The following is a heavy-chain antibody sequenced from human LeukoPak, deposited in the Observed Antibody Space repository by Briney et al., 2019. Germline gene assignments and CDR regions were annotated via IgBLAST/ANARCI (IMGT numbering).Heavy chain of an antibody. J-gene: IGHJ4*02. D-gene: IGHD2-2*01. CDR2: VHYTGRT. CDR3: ARVGTSYRYYYFDY. V-gene: IGHV4-59*01. Sequence: SETLSLTCTVSGDSTSDYYWSWIRQPPGEGLEWIGYVHYTGRTDYNPSLKSRVTISIDTSKNQFSLKLSSVTAADTAVYYCARVGTSYRYYYFDYWGQGTLVTVSS. CDR1: GDSTSDYY.